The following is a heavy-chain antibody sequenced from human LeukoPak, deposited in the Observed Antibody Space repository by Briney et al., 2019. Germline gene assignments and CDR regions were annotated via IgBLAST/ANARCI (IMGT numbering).Heavy chain of an antibody. J-gene: IGHJ4*02. CDR2: IWYDGSNK. D-gene: IGHD3-22*01. CDR1: GFTFSSYG. CDR3: AKGTYYYDSSGYAFDY. Sequence: QPGRSLRLSCAASGFTFSSYGMPWVRQAPGKGLEWVAVIWYDGSNKYYADSVKGRFTISRDNSKNTLYLQMNSLRAEDTAVYYCAKGTYYYDSSGYAFDYWGQGTLVTVSS. V-gene: IGHV3-33*06.